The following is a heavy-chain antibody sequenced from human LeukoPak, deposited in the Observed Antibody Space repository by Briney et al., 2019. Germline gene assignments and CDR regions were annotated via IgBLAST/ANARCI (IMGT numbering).Heavy chain of an antibody. D-gene: IGHD3-10*01. CDR3: ARSLWFGEPFLFDY. V-gene: IGHV3-21*01. CDR2: ISSSSSYI. J-gene: IGHJ4*02. CDR1: GFTFSSYS. Sequence: GGSLRLSCAASGFTFSSYSMNWVRQAPGKGLEWVSSISSSSSYIYYADSAKGRFTISRDNAKNSPYLQMNSLRAEDTAVYYCARSLWFGEPFLFDYWGQGTLVTVSS.